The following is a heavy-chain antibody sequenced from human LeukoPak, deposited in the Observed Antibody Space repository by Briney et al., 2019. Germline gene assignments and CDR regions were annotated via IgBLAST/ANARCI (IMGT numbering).Heavy chain of an antibody. CDR3: ARESIAAPFDL. D-gene: IGHD6-6*01. CDR1: GFTFSSYS. J-gene: IGHJ2*01. V-gene: IGHV3-21*01. CDR2: ISSSSSYI. Sequence: PGGSLRLSCAASGFTFSSYSMNWVRQAPGKGLEWVSSISSSSSYIYYADSVKGRFTISRDNAKNSLYLQMNSLRAEDTAVYNCARESIAAPFDLWGRGTLVTVSS.